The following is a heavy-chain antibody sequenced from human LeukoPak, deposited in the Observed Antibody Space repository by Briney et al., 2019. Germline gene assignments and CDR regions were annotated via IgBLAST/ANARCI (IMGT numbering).Heavy chain of an antibody. J-gene: IGHJ2*01. CDR3: ARGRDLYSSSSFYWYFDL. D-gene: IGHD6-6*01. Sequence: SETLSLTCTVSGGSISSYYWSWIRQPPGKGLEWIGYIYYSGSTNYNPSLKCRVTISVDTSKNQFSLKLSSVTAADTAVYYCARGRDLYSSSSFYWYFDLWGRGTLVTVSS. CDR1: GGSISSYY. V-gene: IGHV4-59*08. CDR2: IYYSGST.